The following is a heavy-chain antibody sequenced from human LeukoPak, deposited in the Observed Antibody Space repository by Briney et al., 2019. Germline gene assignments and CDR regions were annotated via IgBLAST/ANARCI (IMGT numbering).Heavy chain of an antibody. CDR2: VSSSSSYI. J-gene: IGHJ4*02. CDR1: GFTFSSYS. Sequence: PGGSLRLSCAASGFTFSSYSMNWVRQAPGKGLEWVSSVSSSSSYIYYADSVKGRFTISRDNAKNSLYLQMNSLRAEDTAVYYCARDRPLAGDNYWGQGTLVTVSS. D-gene: IGHD7-27*01. V-gene: IGHV3-21*01. CDR3: ARDRPLAGDNY.